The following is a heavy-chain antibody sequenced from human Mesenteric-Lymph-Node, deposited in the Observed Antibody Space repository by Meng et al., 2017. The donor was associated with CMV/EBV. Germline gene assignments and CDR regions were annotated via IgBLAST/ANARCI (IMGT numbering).Heavy chain of an antibody. J-gene: IGHJ4*02. CDR3: AKDRGLRFLGWGDYFDY. CDR1: FTFSSYA. D-gene: IGHD3-3*01. CDR2: SSGSGGST. V-gene: IGHV3-23*01. Sequence: FTFSSYAMSWVRQDPGRGRQWVAESSGSGGSTYYADTVKGRFTIYRDNSKNTLYLKMNSLRDEDTAVDYGAKDRGLRFLGWGDYFDYWGQGTLVTVSS.